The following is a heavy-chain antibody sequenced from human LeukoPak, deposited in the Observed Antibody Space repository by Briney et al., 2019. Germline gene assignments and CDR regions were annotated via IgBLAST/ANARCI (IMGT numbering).Heavy chain of an antibody. CDR2: IRYDGSNK. CDR3: ARVGVYTIFGVVIDYFDY. V-gene: IGHV3-30*02. Sequence: PGGSLRLSCAASGFTFSSYGMHWVRQAPGKGLEWVAFIRYDGSNKYYADSVKGRFTISRDNAKNSLYLQMNSLRAEDTAVYYCARVGVYTIFGVVIDYFDYWGQGTLVTVSS. D-gene: IGHD3-3*01. J-gene: IGHJ4*02. CDR1: GFTFSSYG.